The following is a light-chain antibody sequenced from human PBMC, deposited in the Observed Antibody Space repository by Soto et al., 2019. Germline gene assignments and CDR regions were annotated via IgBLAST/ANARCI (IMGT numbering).Light chain of an antibody. Sequence: QSVLTQSPSASGTPGQRVTISCSGSSSNIGSNTVNWYQHLPGTAPKLIIHSDNQRPSGVPDRFSGSRSGTSASLAISGLQSEDEADYYCAVWDDSLKGVVFGGGTQLTVL. CDR3: AVWDDSLKGVV. V-gene: IGLV1-44*01. CDR1: SSNIGSNT. CDR2: SDN. J-gene: IGLJ2*01.